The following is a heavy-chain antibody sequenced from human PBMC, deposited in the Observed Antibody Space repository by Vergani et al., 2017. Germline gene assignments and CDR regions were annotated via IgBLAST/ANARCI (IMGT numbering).Heavy chain of an antibody. CDR3: AKHFRGWGIDY. V-gene: IGHV3-30*02. CDR1: GFTLSNYD. D-gene: IGHD3-16*01. Sequence: QVQLVESGGGVVQRGGSLRLSCATSGFTLSNYDMQWIRQGPGKGLEFVAFIQFDGSNQYYAESVKGRFTLSRDFSKNTLYLQMTSLRTDDTATYYCAKHFRGWGIDYWGQGTQVIVSS. CDR2: IQFDGSNQ. J-gene: IGHJ4*02.